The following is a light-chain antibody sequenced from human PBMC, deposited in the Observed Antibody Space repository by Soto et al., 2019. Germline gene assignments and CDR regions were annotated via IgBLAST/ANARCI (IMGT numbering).Light chain of an antibody. CDR2: GNS. CDR1: RSNIGAGYD. V-gene: IGLV1-40*01. CDR3: QSYDSSLSGYVV. Sequence: QSVLTQPPSVSGAPGQSVTISCTGSRSNIGAGYDVHWYQQLPGTAPKLLIYGNSNRPSGVPDRFSGSKSGTSASLAITGLQAEDDADYYCQSYDSSLSGYVVFGGGTKLTVL. J-gene: IGLJ2*01.